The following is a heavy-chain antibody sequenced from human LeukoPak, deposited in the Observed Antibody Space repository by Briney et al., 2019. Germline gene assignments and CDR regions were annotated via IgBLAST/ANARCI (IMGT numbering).Heavy chain of an antibody. D-gene: IGHD2-15*01. CDR1: GGSFSGYY. Sequence: ASETLSLTCAVYGGSFSGYYWSWIRQPPGKGLEWIGEINHSGSTNYNPSLKSRVTISVDTSKNQFSLKLSSVTAADTAVYYCARGETCSGGSCHSLSNWFDPWGQGTLVTVSS. J-gene: IGHJ5*02. CDR2: INHSGST. CDR3: ARGETCSGGSCHSLSNWFDP. V-gene: IGHV4-34*01.